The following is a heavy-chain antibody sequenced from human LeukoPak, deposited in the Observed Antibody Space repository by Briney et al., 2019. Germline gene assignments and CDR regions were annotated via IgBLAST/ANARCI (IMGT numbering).Heavy chain of an antibody. J-gene: IGHJ5*02. D-gene: IGHD3-3*01. V-gene: IGHV3-33*01. Sequence: PGRSLRLSCAASGFTFSSYGMHWVRQAPGKGLEWVAVIWYDGSNKYYADSVKGRFTISRDNSKNTLYLQMNSLRAEDTAVYYCARDDFWSGYKAFDPWGQGTLVTVSS. CDR2: IWYDGSNK. CDR1: GFTFSSYG. CDR3: ARDDFWSGYKAFDP.